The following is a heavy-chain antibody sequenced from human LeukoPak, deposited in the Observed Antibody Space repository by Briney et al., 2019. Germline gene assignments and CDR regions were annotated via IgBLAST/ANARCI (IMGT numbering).Heavy chain of an antibody. V-gene: IGHV4-39*07. CDR3: TREGGSGGFAYYFDY. Sequence: SETLSLTCTVSDGSISSSSFYWGWIRQPPGKGLEWFGSIYYSGSAYYNPSLKSRVTVSVDTSKNQFSLKLSSVTAADTAVYYCTREGGSGGFAYYFDYWGQGTLVTVSS. CDR1: DGSISSSSFY. D-gene: IGHD3-10*01. J-gene: IGHJ4*02. CDR2: IYYSGSA.